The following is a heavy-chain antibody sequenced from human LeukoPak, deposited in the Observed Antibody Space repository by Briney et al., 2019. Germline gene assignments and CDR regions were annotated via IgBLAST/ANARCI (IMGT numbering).Heavy chain of an antibody. CDR3: AELGITMIGGV. D-gene: IGHD3-10*02. J-gene: IGHJ6*04. V-gene: IGHV3-30*02. Sequence: GGSLRLSCAVSGFTFNNYGMHWVRQAPGKGLEWVAFIRYNGNNQYYADSVKGRFTISRDNSKNTLYLQMNSLRAEDTAVYYCAELGITMIGGVWGKGTTVTISS. CDR1: GFTFNNYG. CDR2: IRYNGNNQ.